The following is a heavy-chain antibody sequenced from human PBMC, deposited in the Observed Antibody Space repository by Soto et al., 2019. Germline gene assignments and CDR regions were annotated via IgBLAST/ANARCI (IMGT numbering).Heavy chain of an antibody. D-gene: IGHD6-6*01. CDR1: GGSFSGYY. CDR2: INHSGST. Sequence: SETLSLTCAVYGGSFSGYYWSWIRQPPGKGLEWIGEINHSGSTNYNPSLKSRVTISVDTSKNQFSLKLSSVTAADTAVYYCASRGRGISSGRRKNSFDYWGQGTLVTVSS. V-gene: IGHV4-34*01. J-gene: IGHJ4*02. CDR3: ASRGRGISSGRRKNSFDY.